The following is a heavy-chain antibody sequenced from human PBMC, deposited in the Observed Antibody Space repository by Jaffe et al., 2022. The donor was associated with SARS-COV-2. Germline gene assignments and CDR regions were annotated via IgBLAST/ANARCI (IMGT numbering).Heavy chain of an antibody. CDR3: AKAPPWGPGDAFDI. D-gene: IGHD1-26*01. J-gene: IGHJ3*02. CDR2: ISYDGSNK. CDR1: GFTFSSYG. Sequence: QVQLVESGGGVVQPGRSLRLSCAASGFTFSSYGMHWVRQAPGKGLEWVAVISYDGSNKYYADSVKGRFTISRDNSKNTLYLQMNSLRAEDTAVYYCAKAPPWGPGDAFDIWGQGTMVTVSS. V-gene: IGHV3-30*18.